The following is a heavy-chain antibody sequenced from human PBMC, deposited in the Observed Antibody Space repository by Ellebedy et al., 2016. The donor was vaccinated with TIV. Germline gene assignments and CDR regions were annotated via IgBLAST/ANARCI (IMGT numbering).Heavy chain of an antibody. D-gene: IGHD3-10*01. CDR3: ARGIYGSGSVDY. Sequence: QTLSLTCAVYGGSLSGYYWNWIRQPPGKGLEWIGEIIQSGTMNYSPSLKSRVTISVDKSKNQFSLKLSSVTAADTAVYFCARGIYGSGSVDYWGQGTLVTVSS. V-gene: IGHV4-34*01. CDR1: GGSLSGYY. CDR2: IIQSGTM. J-gene: IGHJ4*02.